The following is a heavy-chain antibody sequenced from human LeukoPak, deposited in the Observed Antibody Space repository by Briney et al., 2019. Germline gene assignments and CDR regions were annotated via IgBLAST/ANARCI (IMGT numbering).Heavy chain of an antibody. CDR1: GYTYTSYY. V-gene: IGHV1-46*01. Sequence: ASVKVSCKASGYTYTSYYMHWVRQAPGQGLEWMGIINPSGGSTSYAQKFQGRVTMTRDTSTSTVYMELSSLRSEDTAVYYCARTPFGELFFDYWGQGTLVTVSS. CDR2: INPSGGST. D-gene: IGHD3-10*01. CDR3: ARTPFGELFFDY. J-gene: IGHJ4*02.